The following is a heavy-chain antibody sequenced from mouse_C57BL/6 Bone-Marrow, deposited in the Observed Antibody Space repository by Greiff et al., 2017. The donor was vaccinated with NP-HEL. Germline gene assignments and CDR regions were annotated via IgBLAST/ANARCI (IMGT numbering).Heavy chain of an antibody. J-gene: IGHJ1*03. CDR2: INPNNGGT. CDR3: ARDGYYSSWYFDV. D-gene: IGHD2-3*01. CDR1: GYTFTDYY. Sequence: VQLQQSGPELVKPGASVKISCKASGYTFTDYYMNWVKQSPGKSLEWIGNINPNNGGTTYNQNFKGKATLTVDKSSSTAYMELRSLTSEDSAVYYCARDGYYSSWYFDVWGTGTTVTVSS. V-gene: IGHV1-26*01.